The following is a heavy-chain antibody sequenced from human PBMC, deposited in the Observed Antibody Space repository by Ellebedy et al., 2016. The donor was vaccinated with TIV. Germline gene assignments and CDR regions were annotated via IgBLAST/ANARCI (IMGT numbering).Heavy chain of an antibody. V-gene: IGHV4-59*01. Sequence: SETLSLTXTVSGGSISSYYWSWIRQPPGKGLEWIGYIYYSGTTTYNSSLKSRVTISIDMSKNEFSLKLRSVTAADTAIYYCARVSLEGVSAAFDPWGQGTLVTVSS. CDR2: IYYSGTT. CDR1: GGSISSYY. CDR3: ARVSLEGVSAAFDP. D-gene: IGHD2-2*01. J-gene: IGHJ5*02.